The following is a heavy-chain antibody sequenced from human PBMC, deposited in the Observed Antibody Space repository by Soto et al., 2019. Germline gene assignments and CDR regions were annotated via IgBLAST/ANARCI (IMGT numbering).Heavy chain of an antibody. Sequence: SETLSLTCTVSGGSISSSTYYWGWIRQPPGKGLEWIGSIYYSGSTYYNPSLKSRVNLSVDTSNNQFSLKLSSVTAADTVVYFCARTKWTPPKHYFFDYWGQGALVTVSS. D-gene: IGHD1-26*01. CDR1: GGSISSSTYY. J-gene: IGHJ4*02. CDR3: ARTKWTPPKHYFFDY. CDR2: IYYSGST. V-gene: IGHV4-39*01.